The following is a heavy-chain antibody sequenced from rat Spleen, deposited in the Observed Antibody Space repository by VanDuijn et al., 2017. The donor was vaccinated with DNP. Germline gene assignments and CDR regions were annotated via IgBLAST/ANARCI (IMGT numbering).Heavy chain of an antibody. CDR2: ITTSGDST. Sequence: EVQLVESGGDLVQPGRSLKVSCVVSGFTFNNYWMTWIRQVPGKGLEWVASITTSGDSTFYPDSVKGRFTISRNNVANTVYLQMNSPRSEDTATYHCAKRGSGYNYFDYWGPGVLVTVSS. CDR3: AKRGSGYNYFDY. CDR1: GFTFNNYW. D-gene: IGHD1-2*01. J-gene: IGHJ2*01. V-gene: IGHV5-31*01.